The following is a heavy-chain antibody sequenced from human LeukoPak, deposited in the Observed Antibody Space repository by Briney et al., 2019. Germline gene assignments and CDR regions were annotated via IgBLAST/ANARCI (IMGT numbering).Heavy chain of an antibody. Sequence: GGSLRLPCAASGFTFSNYWMHWVRQDPGKGLVWVSFINPDGSTTNYADSVKGRFTISRDNAKNALYLQMNSLRAEDTAVYYCAKDLHYGSADYWGQGTLVTVSS. D-gene: IGHD3-10*01. V-gene: IGHV3-74*01. J-gene: IGHJ4*02. CDR3: AKDLHYGSADY. CDR1: GFTFSNYW. CDR2: INPDGSTT.